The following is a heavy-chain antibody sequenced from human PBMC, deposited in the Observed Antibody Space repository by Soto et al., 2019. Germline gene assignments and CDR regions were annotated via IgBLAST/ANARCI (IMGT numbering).Heavy chain of an antibody. D-gene: IGHD4-17*01. CDR1: GGSISSGGYY. Sequence: SETLSLACTVSGGSISSGGYYWSWIRQHPGKGLEWIGYIYYSGSTYYNPSLKSRVTISVDTSKNQFSLKLSSVTAADTAVYYFARSSQPPVTTFHYWGQATLVSGS. V-gene: IGHV4-31*03. J-gene: IGHJ4*02. CDR2: IYYSGST. CDR3: ARSSQPPVTTFHY.